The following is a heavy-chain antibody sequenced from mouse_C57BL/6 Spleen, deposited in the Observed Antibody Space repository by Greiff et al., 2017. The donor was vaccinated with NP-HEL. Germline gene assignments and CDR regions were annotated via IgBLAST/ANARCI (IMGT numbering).Heavy chain of an antibody. CDR1: GYSITSGYY. CDR3: AREEGWLLRGAMDY. J-gene: IGHJ4*01. D-gene: IGHD2-3*01. Sequence: ESGPGLVKPSQSLSLTCSVTGYSITSGYYWNWIRQFPGNKLEWMGYISYDGSNNYNPSLKNRISITRDTSKNQVFLKLNSVNTEDTATYYCAREEGWLLRGAMDYWGQGTSVTVSS. CDR2: ISYDGSN. V-gene: IGHV3-6*01.